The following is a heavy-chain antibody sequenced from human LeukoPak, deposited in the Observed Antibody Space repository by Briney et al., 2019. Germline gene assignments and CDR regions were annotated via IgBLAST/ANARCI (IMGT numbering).Heavy chain of an antibody. Sequence: GGSLRLSCAASGFTFSSYSMNWVRQAPGKGLEWVSYISSSGSTIYYADSVKGRFTISRDNAKNSLYLQMNSLRAEDTAVYYCARGTTLDAFDIWGQGTMVTVSS. CDR2: ISSSGSTI. V-gene: IGHV3-48*04. D-gene: IGHD4-17*01. CDR1: GFTFSSYS. J-gene: IGHJ3*02. CDR3: ARGTTLDAFDI.